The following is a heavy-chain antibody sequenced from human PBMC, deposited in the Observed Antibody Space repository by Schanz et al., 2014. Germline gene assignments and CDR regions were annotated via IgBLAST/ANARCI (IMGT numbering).Heavy chain of an antibody. CDR2: ISIRSAFV. CDR1: GFSFTTYS. D-gene: IGHD5-12*01. J-gene: IGHJ4*02. CDR3: VRIYSGYSGGYLDY. Sequence: EVQLVESGGGLVKPGGSLRLSCVGSGFSFTTYSMNWVRQAPGKGLEWVSSISIRSAFVYYADSVKGRFTISRDNAKSSLYLQMNGLRAEDTAVYYCVRIYSGYSGGYLDYWGQGTLVTVSS. V-gene: IGHV3-21*02.